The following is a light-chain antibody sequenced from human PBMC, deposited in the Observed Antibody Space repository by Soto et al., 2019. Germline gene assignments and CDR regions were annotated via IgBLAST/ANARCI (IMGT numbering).Light chain of an antibody. CDR2: RNN. V-gene: IGLV1-47*01. Sequence: QSVLTQPPSASGTPGQRVTISCSGSSSNIGSNYVYWYQQLPGTAPKLLIYRNNQRPSGVPDRFSGSKSGTSASLAIGGLRSEDEADYYWAAWDDSLSGPRVVFGGGTKLTVL. CDR3: AAWDDSLSGPRVV. CDR1: SSNIGSNY. J-gene: IGLJ2*01.